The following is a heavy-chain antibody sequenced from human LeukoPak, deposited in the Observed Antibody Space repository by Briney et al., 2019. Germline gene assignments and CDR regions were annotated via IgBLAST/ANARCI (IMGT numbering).Heavy chain of an antibody. D-gene: IGHD5-12*01. CDR3: ARQGYSAYEILDY. CDR2: IYYSGST. Sequence: SEILSLTCTVSGGPISSYYWSWIRQPPGKGLEWIGYIYYSGSTNYSPSLKSRVTISVDTSKNQFSLKLSSVTAADTAVYYCARQGYSAYEILDYWGQGTLVTVSS. CDR1: GGPISSYY. J-gene: IGHJ4*02. V-gene: IGHV4-59*08.